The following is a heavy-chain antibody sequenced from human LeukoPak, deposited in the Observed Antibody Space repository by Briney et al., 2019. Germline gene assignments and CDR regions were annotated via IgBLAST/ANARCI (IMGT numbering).Heavy chain of an antibody. J-gene: IGHJ3*02. CDR3: AADPAGFGAFDI. V-gene: IGHV1-58*01. CDR1: GFTFTKSA. CDR2: IVVGSGNT. Sequence: SVKVSCKASGFTFTKSAVQWVRQARGQRLECIGWIVVGSGNTDYAQKFQERVTITRDMSTSTAYMELNSLTSEDTAIYYCAADPAGFGAFDIWGHGTIVTVSS. D-gene: IGHD3-16*01.